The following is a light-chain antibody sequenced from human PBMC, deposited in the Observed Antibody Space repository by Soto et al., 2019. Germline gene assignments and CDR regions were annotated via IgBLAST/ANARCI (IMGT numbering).Light chain of an antibody. J-gene: IGKJ1*01. CDR3: QQRGNWPRT. V-gene: IGKV3D-20*02. CDR2: GAS. Sequence: EIVLTQSPGTLSLSPGERATLSCSASQSVSNNYLAWYQQKPGQAPRLLIYGASNRATGIPDRFSGSGSGTDFTLTISSLEPEDFAVYYCQQRGNWPRTFGQGTKVDIK. CDR1: QSVSNNY.